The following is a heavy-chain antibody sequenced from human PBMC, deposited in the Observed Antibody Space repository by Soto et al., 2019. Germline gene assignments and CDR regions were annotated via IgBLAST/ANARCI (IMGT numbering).Heavy chain of an antibody. D-gene: IGHD3-3*01. CDR3: ARGLRFLEWFDY. J-gene: IGHJ4*02. V-gene: IGHV4-30-2*01. Sequence: PSETLSLTCAVSDGSISSGGYSWSWIRQPPGKGLEWIGYIYHSGSTYYNPSLKSRVTISVDRSKNQFSLKLSSVTAADTAVYYCARGLRFLEWFDYWGQGTLVTVSS. CDR2: IYHSGST. CDR1: DGSISSGGYS.